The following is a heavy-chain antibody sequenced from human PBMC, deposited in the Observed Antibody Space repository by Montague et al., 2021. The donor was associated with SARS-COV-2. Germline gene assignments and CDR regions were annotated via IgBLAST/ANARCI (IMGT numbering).Heavy chain of an antibody. D-gene: IGHD3-10*01. CDR2: IWYDGSNK. CDR1: GFTSSSYG. Sequence: SLRLSCAASGFTSSSYGMHWVRQAPGKGLEWAAVIWYDGSNKYYADPVKGRFTISRDNSKNTLYYCARERYYYGSGSLDAFDIWGQGTMVTVSS. V-gene: IGHV3-33*01. J-gene: IGHJ3*02. CDR3: FDI.